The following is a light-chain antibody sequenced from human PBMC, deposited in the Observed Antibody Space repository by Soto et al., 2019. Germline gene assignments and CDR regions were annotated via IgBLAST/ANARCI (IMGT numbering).Light chain of an antibody. V-gene: IGLV1-44*01. J-gene: IGLJ1*01. CDR2: VNN. CDR3: AAWDGKLEVHV. CDR1: TRNIGDHT. Sequence: QYVLTQPPSVSGTPGQRVTLSCSASTRNIGDHTVTWYQLLPGTAPKVLVYVNNKRPSGVPDRFSVSKSGTSVILAISGLQSEYEDDYYCAAWDGKLEVHVFGLGTKIT.